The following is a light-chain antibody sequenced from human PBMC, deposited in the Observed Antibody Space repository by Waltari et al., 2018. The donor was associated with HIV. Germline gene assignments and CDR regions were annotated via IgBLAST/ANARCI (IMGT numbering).Light chain of an antibody. Sequence: QLVVTQSPSASASLGASVKLTCPLSSGHSHYAIASLQQQPQKAPRYLMKVNSDGSHNRGDGIPDRFSGSSSGAERYLTISSLQSEDESDYFCQTWGTGVRVFGGGTKLTVL. J-gene: IGLJ3*02. CDR1: SGHSHYA. CDR3: QTWGTGVRV. V-gene: IGLV4-69*01. CDR2: VNSDGSH.